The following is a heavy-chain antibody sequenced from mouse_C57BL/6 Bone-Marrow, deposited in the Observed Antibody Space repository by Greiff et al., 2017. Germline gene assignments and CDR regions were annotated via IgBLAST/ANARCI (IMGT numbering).Heavy chain of an antibody. CDR1: GYTFTSYG. CDR2: IYPRSGNT. J-gene: IGHJ2*01. V-gene: IGHV1-81*01. D-gene: IGHD1-1*01. CDR3: ARAPLYYYGLY. Sequence: QVQLQQSGAELARPGASVKLSCKASGYTFTSYGISGVKQRTGQGLEWIGEIYPRSGNTYYNEKFKGKATLTADKSSSTAYMELRSLTSEDSAVYFCARAPLYYYGLYWGQGTTLTVSS.